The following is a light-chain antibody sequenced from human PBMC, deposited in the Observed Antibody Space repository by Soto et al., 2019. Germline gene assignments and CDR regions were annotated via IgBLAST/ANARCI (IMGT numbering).Light chain of an antibody. Sequence: EIRMTQSPSTLSVYTGERVTISCRARQSVGRNLDWYQQTPGQAPRVVIYDASTMPTVVPSRFSGSGSGTEFTLTISSLQSEDFAVYYCQQYDTWPLTFAGGTKVDIK. CDR1: QSVGRN. CDR3: QQYDTWPLT. J-gene: IGKJ4*01. CDR2: DAS. V-gene: IGKV3-15*01.